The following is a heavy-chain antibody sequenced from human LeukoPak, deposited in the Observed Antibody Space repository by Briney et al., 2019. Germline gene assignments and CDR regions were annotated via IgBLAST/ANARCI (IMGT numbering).Heavy chain of an antibody. D-gene: IGHD1-7*01. Sequence: GASVKVSCKASGYTFTSYGISWVRQAPGQGLEWMGWISAYNGNTNYAQKLQGRVTMTTDTSMSTAYMELRSLRSDDTAVYYCARDQSVVGTPPSYYYYYMDVWGKGTTVTVSS. CDR3: ARDQSVVGTPPSYYYYYMDV. J-gene: IGHJ6*03. V-gene: IGHV1-18*01. CDR2: ISAYNGNT. CDR1: GYTFTSYG.